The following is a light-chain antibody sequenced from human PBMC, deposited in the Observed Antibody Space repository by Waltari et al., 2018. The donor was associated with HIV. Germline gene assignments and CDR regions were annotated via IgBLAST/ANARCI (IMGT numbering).Light chain of an antibody. CDR3: GTWDTSLNAGV. CDR1: TSNIGTNF. J-gene: IGLJ2*01. CDR2: DNH. Sequence: QSVLTQPPAVSAAPGQKVTISCSGTTSNIGTNFVSWYQKLPGTAPKLLIFDNHKRPSGVSDRFSASKSATSATLDITGLHTGDEAEYYCGTWDTSLNAGVFGGGTKVSVL. V-gene: IGLV1-51*01.